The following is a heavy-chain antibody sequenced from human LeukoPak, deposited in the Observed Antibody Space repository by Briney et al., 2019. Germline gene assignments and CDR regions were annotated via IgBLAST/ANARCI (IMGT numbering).Heavy chain of an antibody. V-gene: IGHV3-7*01. CDR2: IKQDGSEK. J-gene: IGHJ4*02. Sequence: GGSLRLSCAVSGFTFSSYWMSWVRQAPGKGLEWVANIKQDGSEKYYVDSVKGRFTISRDNAKNSLYLQMNSLRAEDTAVYYCASWCSSTSCYGGAMVNYWGQGTLVTVSS. D-gene: IGHD2-2*01. CDR1: GFTFSSYW. CDR3: ASWCSSTSCYGGAMVNY.